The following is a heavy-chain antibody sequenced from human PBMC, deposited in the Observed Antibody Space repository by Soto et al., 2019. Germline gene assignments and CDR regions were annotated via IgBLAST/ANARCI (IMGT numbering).Heavy chain of an antibody. CDR1: GVTFSNAW. Sequence: PGGALRLSRTASGVTFSNAWMSWVRQAPGKGLEWVGRIKSKTDGGTTDYAAPVKGRFTISRDDSKSTLYLQMNSLRTEDTAVYYCTTPGSGYLRYGMDVWGQGTTVPVSS. V-gene: IGHV3-15*01. CDR3: TTPGSGYLRYGMDV. D-gene: IGHD3-3*01. CDR2: IKSKTDGGTT. J-gene: IGHJ6*02.